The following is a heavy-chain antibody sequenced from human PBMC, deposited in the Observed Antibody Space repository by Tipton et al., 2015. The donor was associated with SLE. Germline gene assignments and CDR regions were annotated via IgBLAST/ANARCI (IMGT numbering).Heavy chain of an antibody. CDR2: MNPSGNT. V-gene: IGHV1-8*01. D-gene: IGHD1-26*01. CDR1: GFTLTDYD. Sequence: QSGPEVKQPGASVKVSCKASGFTLTDYDINWVRQTTPGQGLEWMGWMNPSGNTNYEEKFQGRVTMTRDTSINTAYMELSSLRSEDTAVYYCARGWTEVGATPSPYVYWGQGTLVTVSS. CDR3: ARGWTEVGATPSPYVY. J-gene: IGHJ4*02.